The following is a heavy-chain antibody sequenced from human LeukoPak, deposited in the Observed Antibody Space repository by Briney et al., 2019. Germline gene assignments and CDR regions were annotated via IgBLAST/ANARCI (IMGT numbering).Heavy chain of an antibody. Sequence: GGSLRLSCAASGFTFSSYGMSWVRQAPGKGLEWVSAISGSGGSTYYADSVKGRFTISRDNAKNSLYLQMNSLRAEDTAVYYCAREMTTVTSFDYWGQGTLVTVSS. CDR1: GFTFSSYG. CDR2: ISGSGGST. D-gene: IGHD4-17*01. CDR3: AREMTTVTSFDY. V-gene: IGHV3-23*01. J-gene: IGHJ4*02.